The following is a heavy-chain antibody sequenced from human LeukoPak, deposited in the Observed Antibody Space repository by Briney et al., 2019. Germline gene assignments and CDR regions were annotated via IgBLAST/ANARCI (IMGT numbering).Heavy chain of an antibody. Sequence: GGSLRLSCAASGFTFSSYWMSWVRQAPGKGLEWVANIKQDGSEKYYVDSVKGRFTISRDNAKNSLYLQMNSLRAEDTAVYYCARVLRVYSRFPGYYYYYMDVWGKGTTVTVSS. CDR2: IKQDGSEK. CDR3: ARVLRVYSRFPGYYYYYMDV. D-gene: IGHD6-6*01. V-gene: IGHV3-7*01. CDR1: GFTFSSYW. J-gene: IGHJ6*03.